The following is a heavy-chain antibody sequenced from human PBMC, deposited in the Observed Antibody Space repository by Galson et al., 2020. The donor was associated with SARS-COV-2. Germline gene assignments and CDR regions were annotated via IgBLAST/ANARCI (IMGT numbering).Heavy chain of an antibody. CDR3: ATGGARFNP. Sequence: WGSLRLSCAASGFTFSSYLLTWVRQAPGKGLEWVANIKEDGSEKYYVDSVKGRFTISRDNAKNSLYLQMNSLRAEDTAVYYCATGGARFNPWGQGTLVTVSS. V-gene: IGHV3-7*01. CDR2: IKEDGSEK. J-gene: IGHJ5*02. D-gene: IGHD1-26*01. CDR1: GFTFSSYL.